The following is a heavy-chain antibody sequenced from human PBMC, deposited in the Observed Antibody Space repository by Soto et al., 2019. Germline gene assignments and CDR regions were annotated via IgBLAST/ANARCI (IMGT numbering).Heavy chain of an antibody. D-gene: IGHD3-10*01. CDR2: IRVNGGHT. V-gene: IGHV3-23*01. CDR1: WFTFSSYA. Sequence: GSLRLYCAASWFTFSSYAMGWVRQAPGEGLGWVSAIRVNGGHTYYADSVKGRFTISRDNYKYTLYPQMNRLGAEDTAVYYCAKGWGYYGSGSSSYDYWGQGTLFTVSS. J-gene: IGHJ4*02. CDR3: AKGWGYYGSGSSSYDY.